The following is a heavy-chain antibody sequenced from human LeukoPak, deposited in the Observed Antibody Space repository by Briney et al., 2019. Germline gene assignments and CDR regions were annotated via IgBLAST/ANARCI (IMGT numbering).Heavy chain of an antibody. CDR3: AKGYFDY. CDR1: GGSISSGSYY. Sequence: SETLSLTCAVSGGSISSGSYYWSWLRQPAGKGLEWIGRIYTSGSTNYNPSLKSRVTISVDTSKNQFSLKLSSVTAADTAVYYCAKGYFDYWGQGTLVTVSS. CDR2: IYTSGST. J-gene: IGHJ4*02. V-gene: IGHV4-61*02.